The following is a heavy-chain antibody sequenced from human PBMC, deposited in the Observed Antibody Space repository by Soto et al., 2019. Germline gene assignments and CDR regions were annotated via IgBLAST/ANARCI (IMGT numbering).Heavy chain of an antibody. CDR3: ASTYSSSWYWFDP. V-gene: IGHV2-26*04. CDR1: GFSLSNAGLG. CDR2: IFSNDEK. J-gene: IGHJ5*02. D-gene: IGHD6-13*01. Sequence: QVTVKESGPVLVKPTETLTLTCTVSGFSLSNAGLGVSWIRQPPGKALEWLAHIFSNDEKSYSTSLKSRLTISKGTSKGQVVLTMTNMDPVDTATYYCASTYSSSWYWFDPWGQGTLVTVSS.